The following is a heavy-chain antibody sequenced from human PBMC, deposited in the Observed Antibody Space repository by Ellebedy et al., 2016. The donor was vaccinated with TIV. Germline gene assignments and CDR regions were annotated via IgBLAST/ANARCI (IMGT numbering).Heavy chain of an antibody. J-gene: IGHJ3*02. CDR1: GYTFTGYY. CDR3: ARDGMSTIDNAFDI. Sequence: ASVKVSCKASGYTFTGYYIHWVRQAPGHGLEWMGWINPNSGGTKYAQKFQGWVTMTRDTSINTAYMELNRLRSDDTAVYYCARDGMSTIDNAFDIWGQGTMVTVSS. V-gene: IGHV1-2*04. CDR2: INPNSGGT. D-gene: IGHD5-24*01.